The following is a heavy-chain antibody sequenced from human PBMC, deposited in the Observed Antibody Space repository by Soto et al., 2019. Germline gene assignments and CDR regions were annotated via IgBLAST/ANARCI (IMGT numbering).Heavy chain of an antibody. Sequence: GGSLRLSCAASGFTFSSYGMHWVRQAPGKGLEWVAVISYDGSNKYYADSVKGRFTISRDNSKNTLYLQMNSLRAEDTAVYYCAKDFTMVRGVIPPKYYYYYYMDVWGKGTTVTVSS. J-gene: IGHJ6*03. V-gene: IGHV3-30*18. D-gene: IGHD3-10*01. CDR2: ISYDGSNK. CDR1: GFTFSSYG. CDR3: AKDFTMVRGVIPPKYYYYYYMDV.